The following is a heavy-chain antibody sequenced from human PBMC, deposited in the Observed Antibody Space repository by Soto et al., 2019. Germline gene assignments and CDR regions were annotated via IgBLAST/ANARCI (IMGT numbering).Heavy chain of an antibody. V-gene: IGHV3-23*01. J-gene: IGHJ3*02. Sequence: EVQLLESGGGLVQPGGSLRLSCAAYGFTFSSYAMSWVRQAPGKGLEWVSAISGSGGSTYYADSVKGRFTISRDNSKNTLYLQMNSLRAEDTAVYYCAKEPGALDYGGNRAFDIWGQGTMVTVSS. CDR1: GFTFSSYA. CDR3: AKEPGALDYGGNRAFDI. D-gene: IGHD4-17*01. CDR2: ISGSGGST.